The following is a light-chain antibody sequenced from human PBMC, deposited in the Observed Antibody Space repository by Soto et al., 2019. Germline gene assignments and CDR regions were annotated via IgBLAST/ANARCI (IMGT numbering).Light chain of an antibody. CDR3: LQNYNYPLT. J-gene: IGKJ4*01. CDR1: QSVSSSY. V-gene: IGKV3-20*01. CDR2: GAS. Sequence: ENVLTQSPGTLPLSPGERATLSCRASQSVSSSYLAWYQQKPGQAPRLLIYGASSRATGIPDRFSGSGSGTDFTLTISSLQPEDFATYYCLQNYNYPLTFGGGTKVDIK.